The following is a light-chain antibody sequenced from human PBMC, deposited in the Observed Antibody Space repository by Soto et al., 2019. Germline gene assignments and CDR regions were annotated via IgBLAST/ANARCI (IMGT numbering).Light chain of an antibody. CDR3: LLSYNGPYV. Sequence: QAVVTQESSVTVSPGGTVTLTCGSSTGAVTSGHYPYWFRQKPGQAPRTLIYDTTNRHSWTPARFSGSLLGGKAALTLSGAQPEDEAEYYCLLSYNGPYVFGTGTKVTVL. CDR1: TGAVTSGHY. V-gene: IGLV7-46*01. J-gene: IGLJ1*01. CDR2: DTT.